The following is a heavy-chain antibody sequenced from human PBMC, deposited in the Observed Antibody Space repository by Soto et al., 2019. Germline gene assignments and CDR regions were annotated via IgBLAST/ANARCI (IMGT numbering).Heavy chain of an antibody. CDR2: IKQDGSEK. CDR3: ARDLDYDFWSGYATGGMDV. Sequence: EVQLVESGGGLVQPGGSLRLSCAASGFTFSSYWMSWVRQAPGKGLEWVANIKQDGSEKYYVDSVKGRFTISRDNAKNSLYLQMNSLRAEDTAVYYCARDLDYDFWSGYATGGMDVWGQGTTVTVSS. V-gene: IGHV3-7*03. CDR1: GFTFSSYW. D-gene: IGHD3-3*01. J-gene: IGHJ6*02.